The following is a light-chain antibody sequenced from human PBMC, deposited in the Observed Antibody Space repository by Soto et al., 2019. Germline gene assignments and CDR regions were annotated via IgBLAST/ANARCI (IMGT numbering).Light chain of an antibody. Sequence: QSVLTQPASVSGSPGQSITISCTGTSSDVGGYNYVSWYQQHPGKAPKLMIYDVSNRPSGVSNRFSGSKSGNTAPLTISGLQAEDEADYYCSSYTSSSLVVFGGGTKLTVL. CDR3: SSYTSSSLVV. CDR2: DVS. CDR1: SSDVGGYNY. J-gene: IGLJ2*01. V-gene: IGLV2-14*01.